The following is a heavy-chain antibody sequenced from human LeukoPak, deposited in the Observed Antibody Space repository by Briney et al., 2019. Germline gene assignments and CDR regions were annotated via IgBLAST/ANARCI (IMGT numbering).Heavy chain of an antibody. Sequence: GGSLRLSCAASGFTFSSYGMHWVRQAPGKGLEWVAVISYDGSNEYYADSVKGRFTISRDNSKNTLYLQMNSLSAEDTAVYYCAKGPSYMEVWGKGTTVTVSS. CDR1: GFTFSSYG. V-gene: IGHV3-30*18. CDR3: AKGPSYMEV. J-gene: IGHJ6*03. CDR2: ISYDGSNE.